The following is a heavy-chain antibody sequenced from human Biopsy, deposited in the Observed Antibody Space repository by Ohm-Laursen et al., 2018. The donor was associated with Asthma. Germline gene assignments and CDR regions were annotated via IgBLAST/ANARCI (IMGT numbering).Heavy chain of an antibody. D-gene: IGHD2-15*01. V-gene: IGHV4-59*01. J-gene: IGHJ4*02. CDR3: AGFCSGGNCPDH. CDR1: GVSNRSYY. CDR2: IHYSGST. Sequence: SETLSLTCTVSGVSNRSYYWTWIRQPPGKGLEWIGNIHYSGSTYSNPSIKSRVTISVDTSKKQISLRLSSVIAADTAVYYCAGFCSGGNCPDHWGQGTLVTVSS.